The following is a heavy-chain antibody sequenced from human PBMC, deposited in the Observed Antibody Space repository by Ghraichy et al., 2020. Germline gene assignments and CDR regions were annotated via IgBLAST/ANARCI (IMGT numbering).Heavy chain of an antibody. Sequence: SETLSLTCTVSGGSISSYYWSWIRQPPGKGLEWIGSIYYIESTNYNPSLKSRVTISLDTSKSQFSLRLSSVTAADTAVYYCARVPRSPRGYYMDVWGKGTTVTVSS. CDR2: IYYIEST. CDR1: GGSISSYY. CDR3: ARVPRSPRGYYMDV. J-gene: IGHJ6*03. D-gene: IGHD3-10*01. V-gene: IGHV4-59*01.